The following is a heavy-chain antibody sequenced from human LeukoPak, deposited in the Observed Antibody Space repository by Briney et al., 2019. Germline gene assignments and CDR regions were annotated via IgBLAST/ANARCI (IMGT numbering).Heavy chain of an antibody. CDR3: ARDRARTPDSFDI. CDR1: GYTFTSYG. V-gene: IGHV1-18*01. J-gene: IGHJ3*02. Sequence: GASVKVSCKASGYTFTSYGISWVRQAPGQGLEWMGWISAYNGNTNYAQKLQGRVTMTTDTSTSTAYMELSSLRSEDTAVYYCARDRARTPDSFDIWGQGTMVTVSS. CDR2: ISAYNGNT.